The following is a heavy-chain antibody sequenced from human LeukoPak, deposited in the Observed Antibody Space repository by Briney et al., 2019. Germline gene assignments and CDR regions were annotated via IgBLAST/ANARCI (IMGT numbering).Heavy chain of an antibody. V-gene: IGHV4-59*12. CDR1: GDSISGFY. Sequence: SETLSLTCTVSGDSISGFYWSWIRQPPGKGLEWIGYIYYSGSTNYNPSLKSRVTISVDTSKNQFSLKLSSVTAADTAVYYCARETKQQLVFVYMDVWGKGTTVTISS. CDR2: IYYSGST. D-gene: IGHD6-13*01. CDR3: ARETKQQLVFVYMDV. J-gene: IGHJ6*03.